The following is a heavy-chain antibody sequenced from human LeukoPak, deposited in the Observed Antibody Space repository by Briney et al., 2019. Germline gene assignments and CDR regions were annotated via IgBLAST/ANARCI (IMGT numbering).Heavy chain of an antibody. CDR1: GYTFTGYS. V-gene: IGHV1-2*02. CDR3: ARRSISGNSWDYFDY. Sequence: ASVKVSCKASGYTFTGYSVHWVRQAPGQGLEWMGWINPNSGDTNYAQKFQGRVTMTRDTSISAAYMELSSLGSDDTAVYYCARRSISGNSWDYFDYWGQGTLVTVSS. D-gene: IGHD4-23*01. J-gene: IGHJ4*02. CDR2: INPNSGDT.